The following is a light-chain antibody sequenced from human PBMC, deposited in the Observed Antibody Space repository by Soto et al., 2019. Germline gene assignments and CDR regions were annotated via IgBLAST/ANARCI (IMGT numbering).Light chain of an antibody. V-gene: IGKV3-15*01. CDR1: HRVSSY. J-gene: IGKJ4*01. CDR2: GAS. CDR3: QQYNNWPLT. Sequence: EIVMTQSPATLSVSPRERATLSCRASHRVSSYLAWYQQRPGQAPRLLIYGASTRATGIPARFSGSASGTEFTLTISSLQSEDFAIYYCQQYNNWPLTFGGGTKVEIK.